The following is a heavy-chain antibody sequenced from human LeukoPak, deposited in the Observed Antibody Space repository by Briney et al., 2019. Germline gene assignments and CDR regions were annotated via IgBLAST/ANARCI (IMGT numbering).Heavy chain of an antibody. Sequence: GGSLRLSCAASGFTFSSYSMNWVRQAPGKGLEWVSSISSSSSYIYYADSVKGRFTISRDNAKNSLYLQMNSLRAEDTAVYYCARDMVRGVPRDLEYWGQGTLVTVSS. J-gene: IGHJ4*02. V-gene: IGHV3-21*01. CDR2: ISSSSSYI. CDR3: ARDMVRGVPRDLEY. CDR1: GFTFSSYS. D-gene: IGHD3-10*01.